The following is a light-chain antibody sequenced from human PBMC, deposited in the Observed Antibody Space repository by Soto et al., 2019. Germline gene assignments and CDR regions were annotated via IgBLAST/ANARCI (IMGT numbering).Light chain of an antibody. CDR1: QTISSW. Sequence: DIQMTQSPSTLSGSVGDRVTITCRASQTISSWLAWYQKKPGKAPKLLIYKASTLKSGVPSRFSGSGSGTEFNLTISRLQTDDFATYYCQHYNSYPEAFGQGTKLDIK. V-gene: IGKV1-5*03. CDR2: KAS. J-gene: IGKJ1*01. CDR3: QHYNSYPEA.